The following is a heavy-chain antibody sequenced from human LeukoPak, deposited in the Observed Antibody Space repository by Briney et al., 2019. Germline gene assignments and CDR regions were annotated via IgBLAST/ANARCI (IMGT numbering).Heavy chain of an antibody. D-gene: IGHD4-23*01. J-gene: IGHJ4*02. V-gene: IGHV4-39*01. CDR1: GGSISSSSYY. CDR2: IYYSGST. Sequence: SETLSLTCTVSGGSISSSSYYWGWIRQPPGKGLEWIGSIYYSGSTYYNPSLKSRVTISVDTSKNQFSLKLSSVTAADTAVYYCARHLRGSEGVVTLDYWGQGTLVTVSS. CDR3: ARHLRGSEGVVTLDY.